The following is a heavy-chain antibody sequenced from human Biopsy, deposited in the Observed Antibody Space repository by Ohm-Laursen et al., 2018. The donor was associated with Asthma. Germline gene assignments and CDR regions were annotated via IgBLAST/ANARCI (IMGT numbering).Heavy chain of an antibody. D-gene: IGHD3-3*01. CDR3: ACQSSGPDFWSGYYYFDY. CDR1: GFAFSIYG. Sequence: SLRLSCTASGFAFSIYGMHWVRRAPGKGLERVAVISYDGSNKYYADSVKGRFTISRDNSKNTLYLQMNSLRSEDTAVYYCACQSSGPDFWSGYYYFDYWGQGTLVTVSS. J-gene: IGHJ4*02. CDR2: ISYDGSNK. V-gene: IGHV3-30*03.